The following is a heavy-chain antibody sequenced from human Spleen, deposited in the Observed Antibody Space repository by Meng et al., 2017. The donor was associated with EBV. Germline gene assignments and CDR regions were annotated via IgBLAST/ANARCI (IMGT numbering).Heavy chain of an antibody. V-gene: IGHV4-39*01. CDR2: IDYRENT. Sequence: VYLQAAGPGLGNPSETLSLHCAGSGVSISSYTYYWGWIRQPPGKGLEWIGSIDYRENTYYNPSLKSRITISVDTPKNQFSLKLTSMTAADTAVYYCVRADYYDTSGNVDFWGQGALVTVSS. D-gene: IGHD3-22*01. CDR1: GVSISSYTYY. J-gene: IGHJ4*02. CDR3: VRADYYDTSGNVDF.